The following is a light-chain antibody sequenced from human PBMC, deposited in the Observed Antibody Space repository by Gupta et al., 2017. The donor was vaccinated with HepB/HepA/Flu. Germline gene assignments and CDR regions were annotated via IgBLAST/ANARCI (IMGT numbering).Light chain of an antibody. Sequence: DIQMTQSPSTLSASVGDRVTITCRASQSISSLLAWYQQKPGKAPNLLIYKASNLQSWVPSRFSGSGSGTEFTLTISSLHPDDFATYYCQQYQSYSHITFGQGTRLEIK. CDR2: KAS. J-gene: IGKJ5*01. CDR3: QQYQSYSHIT. V-gene: IGKV1-5*03. CDR1: QSISSL.